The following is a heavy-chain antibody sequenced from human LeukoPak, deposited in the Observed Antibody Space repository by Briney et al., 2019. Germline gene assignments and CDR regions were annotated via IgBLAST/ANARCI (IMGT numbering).Heavy chain of an antibody. CDR2: IYYSGST. J-gene: IGHJ4*02. V-gene: IGHV4-39*01. Sequence: PSETLSLTCTVSGGSISSSSYYWGWIRQPPGKGLEWIGSIYYSGSTYYNPSLKSRVTISVDTSKNQFSLKLSSVTAADTAVYYCASWVAVAGGFDYWGQRTLVTVSS. D-gene: IGHD6-19*01. CDR3: ASWVAVAGGFDY. CDR1: GGSISSSSYY.